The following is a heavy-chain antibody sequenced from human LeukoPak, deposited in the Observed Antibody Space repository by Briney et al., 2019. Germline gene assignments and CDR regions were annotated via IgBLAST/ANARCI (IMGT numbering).Heavy chain of an antibody. CDR1: GFTFSDYY. CDR3: AREIGGSSSPGDDAFDI. CDR2: ISSSSSYT. V-gene: IGHV3-11*06. Sequence: GGSLRLSCAASGFTFSDYYMSWIRQAPGKGLEWVSYISSSSSYTNYADSVKGRFTISRDNAKNSLYLQMNSLRAEDTAVYYCAREIGGSSSPGDDAFDIWGQGTMVTVSS. D-gene: IGHD6-13*01. J-gene: IGHJ3*02.